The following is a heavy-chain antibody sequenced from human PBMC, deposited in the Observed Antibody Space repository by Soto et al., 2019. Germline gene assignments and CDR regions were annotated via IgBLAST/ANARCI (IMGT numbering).Heavy chain of an antibody. CDR1: GFTFSSYG. CDR3: AKDDTGYCSGGSCYTSYYYYGMDV. CDR2: ISYDGSNK. J-gene: IGHJ6*02. V-gene: IGHV3-30*18. Sequence: GGSLRLSCAASGFTFSSYGMHWVRQAPGKGLEWVAVISYDGSNKYYADSVKGRFTISRDNSKNTLYLQMNSLRAEDTAVYYCAKDDTGYCSGGSCYTSYYYYGMDVWGQGTTVTVSS. D-gene: IGHD2-15*01.